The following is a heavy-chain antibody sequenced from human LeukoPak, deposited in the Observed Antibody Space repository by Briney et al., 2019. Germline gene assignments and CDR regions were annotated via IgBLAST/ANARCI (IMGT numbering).Heavy chain of an antibody. D-gene: IGHD3-22*01. Sequence: ASVKVSCKASGGTFSSYAISWVRQAPGQGLEWMGWISAYNGNTNYAQKLQGRVTMTTDTSTSTAYMELRSLRSDDTAVYYCARVGYYDSSGYYYDDAFDIWGQGTMVTVSS. CDR3: ARVGYYDSSGYYYDDAFDI. CDR1: GGTFSSYA. J-gene: IGHJ3*02. CDR2: ISAYNGNT. V-gene: IGHV1-18*01.